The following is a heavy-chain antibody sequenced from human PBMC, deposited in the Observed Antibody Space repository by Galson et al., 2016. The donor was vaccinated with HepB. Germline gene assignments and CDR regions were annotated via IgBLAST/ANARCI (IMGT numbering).Heavy chain of an antibody. CDR1: EGTFSTYA. V-gene: IGHV1-69*06. J-gene: IGHJ4*02. CDR3: ARETTGNSDFDY. D-gene: IGHD4-23*01. Sequence: SVKVSCKASEGTFSTYAISWVRQAPGQGLEWMGGIIPIFGTANYAQNFQGRVTLTADKSTNTAYMELSSLRSEDTAMYYCARETTGNSDFDYWGQGTLVTVSS. CDR2: IIPIFGTA.